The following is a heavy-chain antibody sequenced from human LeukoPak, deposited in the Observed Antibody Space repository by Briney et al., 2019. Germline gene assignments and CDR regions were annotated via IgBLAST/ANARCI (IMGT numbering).Heavy chain of an antibody. CDR2: IHYSGST. CDR3: ARWRGSGYGLDY. CDR1: GXSITNYY. Sequence: PSETLSLTCTVSGXSITNYYWSWFRQPPGKGLEWIGHIHYSGSTNYNPSLKSRVTISVDTSKNHFSLKLSSVTAADTAVYHCARWRGSGYGLDYRGQGTMATVSS. V-gene: IGHV4-59*01. J-gene: IGHJ4*02. D-gene: IGHD3-16*01.